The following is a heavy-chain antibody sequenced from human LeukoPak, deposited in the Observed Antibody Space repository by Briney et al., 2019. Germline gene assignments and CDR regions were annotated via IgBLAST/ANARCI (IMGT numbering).Heavy chain of an antibody. D-gene: IGHD5-18*01. CDR2: ISWNSGSI. Sequence: GGSLRLSCAASGFTFDDYAMHWVRQVPGKGLEWVSGISWNSGSIGYADSVKGRFTISRDNAKNSLYLQMNSLRAEDTALYYCAKAIHRYGNRLTYFNFDYWGQGTLVTVSS. CDR1: GFTFDDYA. CDR3: AKAIHRYGNRLTYFNFDY. V-gene: IGHV3-9*01. J-gene: IGHJ4*02.